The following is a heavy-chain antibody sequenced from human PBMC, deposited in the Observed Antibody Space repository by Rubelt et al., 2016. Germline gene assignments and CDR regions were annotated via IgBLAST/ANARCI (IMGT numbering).Heavy chain of an antibody. Sequence: QVQLVESGGGVVQPGRSLRLSCAASGFTFSSYAMHWVRQAPGKGLEWVAVIWYDGSNKYYADSVKGRFTISRDNSKNTLYLQMNSLRAEDTAVYYCAKGIYGGYGPFDYWGQGTLVTVSS. J-gene: IGHJ4*02. D-gene: IGHD5-12*01. V-gene: IGHV3-33*06. CDR3: AKGIYGGYGPFDY. CDR2: IWYDGSNK. CDR1: GFTFSSYA.